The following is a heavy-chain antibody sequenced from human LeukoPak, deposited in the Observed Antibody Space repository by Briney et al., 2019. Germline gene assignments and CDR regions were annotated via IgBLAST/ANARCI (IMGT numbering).Heavy chain of an antibody. CDR1: GFTFSTYS. V-gene: IGHV3-21*04. CDR3: AKTMVVTANPRAFDI. D-gene: IGHD2-21*02. Sequence: RGSLRLSCAASGFTFSTYSMNWVRQAPGKGLEWVSSISSSSSSIFCADSVKGRFTISRDNSKNTLYLQMNSLRAEDTAVYYCAKTMVVTANPRAFDIWGQGTMVTVSS. CDR2: ISSSSSSI. J-gene: IGHJ3*02.